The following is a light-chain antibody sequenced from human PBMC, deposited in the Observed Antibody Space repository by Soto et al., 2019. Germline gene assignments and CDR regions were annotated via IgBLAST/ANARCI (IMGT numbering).Light chain of an antibody. Sequence: QSALTQPASVSGSPGQSITISCTGTSSDVGGYSYVSWYQHHPGKAPKLMIYEVSNRPSGVSDRFSGSKSGNTASLTISNRQAEDEGDFYCSSFTTTTTVFGTGTKVTVL. J-gene: IGLJ1*01. CDR3: SSFTTTTTV. CDR2: EVS. V-gene: IGLV2-14*01. CDR1: SSDVGGYSY.